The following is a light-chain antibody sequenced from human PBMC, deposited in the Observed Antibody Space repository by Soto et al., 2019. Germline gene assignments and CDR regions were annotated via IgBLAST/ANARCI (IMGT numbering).Light chain of an antibody. Sequence: IQMTQSPSSLSASVAYRVTITCRASQGIRNNLGSHQQKPGKAPKLLIYAASSLQSGVPSRFSGSGSGTDFTLTISSLQPEDFATYYCLQDYDYPWTFGQGTKVDI. CDR2: AAS. J-gene: IGKJ1*01. CDR1: QGIRNN. CDR3: LQDYDYPWT. V-gene: IGKV1-6*01.